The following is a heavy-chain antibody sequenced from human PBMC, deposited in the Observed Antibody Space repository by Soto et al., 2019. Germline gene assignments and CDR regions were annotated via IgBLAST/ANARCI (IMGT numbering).Heavy chain of an antibody. V-gene: IGHV1-8*01. D-gene: IGHD3-9*01. Sequence: GASVKVSCKAPGYTFTSYDINWVRQATGQGLEWMGWMNPNSGNTGYAQKFQGRVTMTRNTSISTAYMELSSLRSEDTAVYYCARDRQLRYFDWLSEGYGMDVWGQGTTVTVSS. CDR3: ARDRQLRYFDWLSEGYGMDV. CDR1: GYTFTSYD. J-gene: IGHJ6*02. CDR2: MNPNSGNT.